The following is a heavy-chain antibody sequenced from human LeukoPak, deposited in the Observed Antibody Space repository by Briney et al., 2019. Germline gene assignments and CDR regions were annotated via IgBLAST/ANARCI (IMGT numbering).Heavy chain of an antibody. CDR3: AKVTYYYDSSGYYYGDY. CDR2: ISGSGGST. J-gene: IGHJ4*02. V-gene: IGHV3-23*01. Sequence: GGSLRLSCAASGFTFSSYAMSWVRQAPGKGLEWVSGISGSGGSTYYADSVKSRFTISRDNSKNTLYLQMNSLRAEDTAVYYCAKVTYYYDSSGYYYGDYWGQGTLVTVSS. D-gene: IGHD3-22*01. CDR1: GFTFSSYA.